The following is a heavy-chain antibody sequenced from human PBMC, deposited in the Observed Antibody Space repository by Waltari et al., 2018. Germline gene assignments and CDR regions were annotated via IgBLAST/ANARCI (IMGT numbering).Heavy chain of an antibody. Sequence: EVQLLESGGGSVQPGGSLRLYCAASGFTFSSYAMSWVRQATGKGLEGGPVIYSGGSSTYYADSVKGRFTISRDNSKNTLYLQMNSLRAEDTAVYYCAKDKADYDFWSGYYGGRERGYFDYWGQGTLVTVSS. V-gene: IGHV3-23*03. D-gene: IGHD3-3*01. CDR1: GFTFSSYA. CDR3: AKDKADYDFWSGYYGGRERGYFDY. J-gene: IGHJ4*02. CDR2: IYSGGSST.